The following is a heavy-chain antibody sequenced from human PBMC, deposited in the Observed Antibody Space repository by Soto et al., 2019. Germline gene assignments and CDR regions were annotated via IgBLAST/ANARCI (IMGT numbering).Heavy chain of an antibody. CDR2: INGGNGNT. V-gene: IGHV1-3*01. Sequence: QVQLVQSGAELKKPGASVKVSCKASGNTVPNYAIHWVRQAPGQRLEWMGWINGGNGNTYYSEHFPGDVTFTRDTSAGTVYLHLSSLTSEDTAVYYCARDDSGFSGSHYIDYFNYWGQGALVTVSS. J-gene: IGHJ4*02. CDR1: GNTVPNYA. D-gene: IGHD1-26*01. CDR3: ARDDSGFSGSHYIDYFNY.